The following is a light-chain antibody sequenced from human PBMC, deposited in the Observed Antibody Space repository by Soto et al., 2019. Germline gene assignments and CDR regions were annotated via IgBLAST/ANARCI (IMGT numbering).Light chain of an antibody. CDR3: QQYYSYPRT. V-gene: IGKV1-8*01. CDR1: QGISSY. CDR2: AAS. Sequence: AIQMTQSPSSLSASVGDRVTITCRASQGISSYLAWYQQKPGKAPKLLIYAASTLQSGVPSRFSGSGSGTDFTLTISCLQSEDFATYYCQQYYSYPRTFGPGTKVDI. J-gene: IGKJ3*01.